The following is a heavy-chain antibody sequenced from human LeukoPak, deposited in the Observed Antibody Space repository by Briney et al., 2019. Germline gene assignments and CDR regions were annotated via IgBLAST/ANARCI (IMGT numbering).Heavy chain of an antibody. J-gene: IGHJ4*02. CDR1: GGSFGGYC. CDR2: INHSGST. Sequence: SSETLSLTGAVYGGSFGGYCWSWIRQPPGKGLEWIGEINHSGSTNYNPSLKSRVTISVDTSKNQFSLKLSSVTAADTAVYYCARATGYYDSSGYYDPVSNFGYRGQGTLVTVSS. V-gene: IGHV4-34*01. CDR3: ARATGYYDSSGYYDPVSNFGY. D-gene: IGHD3-22*01.